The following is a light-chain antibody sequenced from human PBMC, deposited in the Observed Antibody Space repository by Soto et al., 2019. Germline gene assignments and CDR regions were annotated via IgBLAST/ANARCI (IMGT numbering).Light chain of an antibody. J-gene: IGLJ1*01. Sequence: QSALTQPASVSGSPGQSITISCTGTSRDVGGYDYVSWYQLHPGKAPKLMVFEVSNRPSGVSYRFSGSKSGNTASLTISGLQAEDEADYFCSSYSISTAYLFGNGTKVTVL. CDR1: SRDVGGYDY. CDR2: EVS. V-gene: IGLV2-14*01. CDR3: SSYSISTAYL.